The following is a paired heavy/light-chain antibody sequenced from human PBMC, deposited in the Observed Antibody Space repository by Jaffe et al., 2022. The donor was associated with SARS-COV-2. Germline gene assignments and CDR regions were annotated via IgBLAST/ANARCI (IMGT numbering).Heavy chain of an antibody. Sequence: EVQLLESGGAVVQPGGSLRLSCAASGFTFGDYTMHWVRQAPGKGLEWVSLISWDGAVTHYADSVRGRFTISRDSRKQSLFLEMNSLTTADTALYYCAKGNQLRFLEWLWDYYFDSWGQGTLVTVSS. J-gene: IGHJ4*02. V-gene: IGHV3-43*01. CDR2: ISWDGAVT. CDR1: GFTFGDYT. D-gene: IGHD3-3*01. CDR3: AKGNQLRFLEWLWDYYFDS.
Light chain of an antibody. V-gene: IGLV2-14*01. CDR3: SSYTNSNTYA. CDR2: DVG. Sequence: QSALTQPASVSGSPGQSITIACTGTSSDIGAHDSVSWYQQHPGRAPKVLIYDVGNRPSGSSNRFSASKSGNAAYLHISGLRPEDEADYYCSSYTNSNTYAFGTGTKVTVL. CDR1: SSDIGAHDS. J-gene: IGLJ1*01.